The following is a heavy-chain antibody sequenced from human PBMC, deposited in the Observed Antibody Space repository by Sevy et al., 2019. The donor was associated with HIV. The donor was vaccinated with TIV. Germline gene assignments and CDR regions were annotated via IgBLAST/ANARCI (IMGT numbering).Heavy chain of an antibody. CDR3: ARDGAAAGTGAIYYYYGMDV. D-gene: IGHD6-13*01. CDR2: IWYDGSNK. V-gene: IGHV3-33*01. CDR1: GFTFSSYG. Sequence: GGSLRLSCAASGFTFSSYGMHWVRQAPGKGLEWVAVIWYDGSNKYYADSVKGLFTISRDNSRNTLYLQMNSLRAEDTAVYYCARDGAAAGTGAIYYYYGMDVWGQGTTVTVSS. J-gene: IGHJ6*02.